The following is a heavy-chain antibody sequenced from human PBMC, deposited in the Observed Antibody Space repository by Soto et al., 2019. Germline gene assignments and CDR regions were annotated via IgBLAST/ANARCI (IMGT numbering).Heavy chain of an antibody. CDR3: ATVYGSGSYFVDYYGMDV. CDR1: GYSFTSYY. J-gene: IGHJ6*02. Sequence: GASVKVSCKASGYSFTSYYMHWVRQALGEGLEWMGWISADNGHTNYAQKFQGRVTMTKDTSTRTAYMDLRSLRSDDTAVYYCATVYGSGSYFVDYYGMDVWGQGTTVTVSS. CDR2: ISADNGHT. D-gene: IGHD3-10*01. V-gene: IGHV1-18*04.